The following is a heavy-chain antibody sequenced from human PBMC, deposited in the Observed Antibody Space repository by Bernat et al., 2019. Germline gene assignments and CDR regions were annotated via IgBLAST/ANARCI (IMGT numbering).Heavy chain of an antibody. V-gene: IGHV4-61*01. CDR3: ARDNGIVGAAWYFDL. D-gene: IGHD1-26*01. J-gene: IGHJ2*01. Sequence: QVQLQESGPGLVKPSETLSLTCTVSGDSVNSGSCYWSWIRQPPGKGLEWIGYVSYRGSTNYNPSRKNRVTISADTSKNRFSLKLSSVTAADTAVYYCARDNGIVGAAWYFDLWGRGTLVSVSS. CDR1: GDSVNSGSCY. CDR2: VSYRGST.